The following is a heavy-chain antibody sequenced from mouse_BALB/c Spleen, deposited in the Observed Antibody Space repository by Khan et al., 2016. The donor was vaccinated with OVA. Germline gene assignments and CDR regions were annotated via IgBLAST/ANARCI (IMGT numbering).Heavy chain of an antibody. CDR2: IWAGGST. Sequence: VQLQESGPGLVAPSQSLSITCTVSGFSLTSYGVHWVRQPPGKGLEWLGVIWAGGSTNYNSALMSRLSISKDNSKSQVFLKMNSLQTDDTAMYYCAREGSTMITTGFAYWGQGTLVTVSA. J-gene: IGHJ3*01. D-gene: IGHD2-4*01. V-gene: IGHV2-9*02. CDR1: GFSLTSYG. CDR3: AREGSTMITTGFAY.